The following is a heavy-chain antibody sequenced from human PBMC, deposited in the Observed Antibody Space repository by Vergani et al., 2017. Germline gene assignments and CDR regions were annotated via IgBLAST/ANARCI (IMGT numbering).Heavy chain of an antibody. Sequence: EVQLVESGGGLVKPGGSLRLSCAASGFTFSSYSMNWVRQAPGKGLEWVSSISSSSSYIYYADSVKGRFTISRDNAKNSLYLQMNSLRAEDTAVYYCARVGSSGWYDYHYWGQGTLVTVSS. D-gene: IGHD6-19*01. CDR2: ISSSSSYI. CDR1: GFTFSSYS. V-gene: IGHV3-21*01. CDR3: ARVGSSGWYDYHY. J-gene: IGHJ4*02.